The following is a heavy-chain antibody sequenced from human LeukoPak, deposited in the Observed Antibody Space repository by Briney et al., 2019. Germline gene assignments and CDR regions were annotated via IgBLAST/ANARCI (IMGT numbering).Heavy chain of an antibody. D-gene: IGHD3-22*01. V-gene: IGHV4-34*01. CDR2: INRSGST. CDR1: GGSFSGYY. J-gene: IGHJ4*02. Sequence: PSETLSLTCAVYGGSFSGYYWSWIRQPPGKGLEWIGEINRSGSTNYNPSLKSRVTISVDTSKNQFSLKLSSVTAADTAVYYCARGQSHTEYYDSSGYYLSLSAHYFDYWGQGTLVTVSS. CDR3: ARGQSHTEYYDSSGYYLSLSAHYFDY.